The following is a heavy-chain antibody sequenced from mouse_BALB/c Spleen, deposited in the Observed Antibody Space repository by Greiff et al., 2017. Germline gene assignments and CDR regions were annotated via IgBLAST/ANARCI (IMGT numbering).Heavy chain of an antibody. CDR3: ARGSSYDYAMDY. V-gene: IGHV1-7*01. D-gene: IGHD1-1*01. Sequence: QVQLKQSGADLAKPGASVKMSCKASGYTFTSYWMHWVKQRPGQGLEWIGYINPSTGYTEYNQKFKDKATLTADKSSSTAYMQLSSLTSEDSAVYYCARGSSYDYAMDYWGQGTSVTVSS. J-gene: IGHJ4*01. CDR1: GYTFTSYW. CDR2: INPSTGYT.